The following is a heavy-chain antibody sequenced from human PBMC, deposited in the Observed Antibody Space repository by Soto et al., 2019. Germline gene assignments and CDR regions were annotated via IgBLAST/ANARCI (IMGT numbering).Heavy chain of an antibody. D-gene: IGHD3-9*01. J-gene: IGHJ4*02. Sequence: QITLKESGPPLVKPTQTLTLTCTFSGFSLSTSGVGVGWIRQPPGKALEWLALIYWDDDKRYSPSLKSRLTITKDTSKNQVVLTMTNMDPVDTATYYCAHSLNYDILTGYFDYWGQGTLVTVSS. CDR1: GFSLSTSGVG. CDR2: IYWDDDK. CDR3: AHSLNYDILTGYFDY. V-gene: IGHV2-5*02.